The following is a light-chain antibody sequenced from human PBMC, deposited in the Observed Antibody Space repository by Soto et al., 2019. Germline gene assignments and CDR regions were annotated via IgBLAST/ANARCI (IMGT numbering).Light chain of an antibody. V-gene: IGKV1-17*01. CDR1: QGIRND. Sequence: DIQMTQSPSSLSASVGDRVTITCRASQGIRNDLGWYQVKQGKAHKXLIYAASTLESGVPSRFSATVSGTEGSITITSLQPEDFKTYYCQQLFDSPITFGQGTRLENK. CDR3: QQLFDSPIT. J-gene: IGKJ5*01. CDR2: AAS.